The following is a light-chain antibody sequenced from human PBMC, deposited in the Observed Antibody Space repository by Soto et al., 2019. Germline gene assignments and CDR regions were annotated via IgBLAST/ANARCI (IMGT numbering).Light chain of an antibody. CDR2: EVT. Sequence: QSALTQPPSASGSPGQSVTISCIGNASDIGRYNYVSWYQHHPGKAPKLIIYEVTKRPSGVPDRFSGSKSGNTASLTVSGLQADAEADYYCNSYVGSNNYVFGNGTKVTVL. J-gene: IGLJ1*01. CDR3: NSYVGSNNYV. V-gene: IGLV2-8*01. CDR1: ASDIGRYNY.